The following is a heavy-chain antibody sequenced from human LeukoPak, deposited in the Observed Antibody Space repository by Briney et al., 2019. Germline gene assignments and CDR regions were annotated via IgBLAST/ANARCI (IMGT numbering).Heavy chain of an antibody. CDR2: INPNSGGT. V-gene: IGHV1-2*02. CDR3: ARANVDYGGYGDAFDI. D-gene: IGHD4-17*01. J-gene: IGHJ3*02. Sequence: ASVKVSCKASGYTFTGYYMHWVRQAPGQGLEWMGWINPNSGGTNYAQKFQGRVTMTRDTSISTAYMELSRLRSDDTAVYYCARANVDYGGYGDAFDIWGQGTMVTVSS. CDR1: GYTFTGYY.